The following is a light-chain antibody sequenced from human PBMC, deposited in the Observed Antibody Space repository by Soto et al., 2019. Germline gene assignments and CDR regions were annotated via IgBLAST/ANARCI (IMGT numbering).Light chain of an antibody. CDR1: KLGDKY. Sequence: SNELTQPPSVSVSPGQTASITCSGDKLGDKYACWYQQKPGQSPVLVIYQDSKRPSGIPERFSGSNSGNTATLTISGTQAMDEADYYCQARDSSTVVFGGGTKLTVL. J-gene: IGLJ2*01. CDR2: QDS. CDR3: QARDSSTVV. V-gene: IGLV3-1*01.